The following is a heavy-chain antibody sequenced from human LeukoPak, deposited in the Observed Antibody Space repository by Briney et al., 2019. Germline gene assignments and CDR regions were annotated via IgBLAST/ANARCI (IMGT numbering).Heavy chain of an antibody. D-gene: IGHD6-6*01. Sequence: GGSLRHSCAASGFTFRGYWMSRVRQAPGKGLEWVANIKEDGSEKYYVDSVKGRFTISRDNAKNSLNLQMDSLRVEDTAVYYCTRGDSSSKIDYWGQGTLVTVSS. CDR1: GFTFRGYW. J-gene: IGHJ4*02. CDR2: IKEDGSEK. V-gene: IGHV3-7*01. CDR3: TRGDSSSKIDY.